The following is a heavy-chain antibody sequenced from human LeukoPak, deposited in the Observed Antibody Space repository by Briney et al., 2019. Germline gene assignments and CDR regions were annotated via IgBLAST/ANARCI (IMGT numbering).Heavy chain of an antibody. CDR2: IYYSGST. D-gene: IGHD5-18*01. J-gene: IGHJ4*02. CDR3: ARGKTRRGYSYGYGGPFDY. V-gene: IGHV4-59*12. CDR1: GGSISSYY. Sequence: SETLSLTCTVSGGSISSYYWSWNRQPPGKGLEWIGYIYYSGSTNYNPSLKSRVTISVDTSKNQFSLKLSSVTAADTAVYYCARGKTRRGYSYGYGGPFDYWGQGTLVTVSS.